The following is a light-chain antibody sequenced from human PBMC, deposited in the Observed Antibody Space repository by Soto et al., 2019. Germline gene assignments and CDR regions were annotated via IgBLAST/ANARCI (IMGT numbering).Light chain of an antibody. J-gene: IGKJ1*01. CDR1: RSVTTF. CDR3: QQSHNWPRT. Sequence: EIVLTQSPGTLSLSPGERATLSCRASRSVTTFLAWYQQRPGQAPRLLISEASNRAAGIPARFSGSGSRTDFTLTISSLEPEDFAVYYCQQSHNWPRTFGQGTKVEIK. CDR2: EAS. V-gene: IGKV3-11*01.